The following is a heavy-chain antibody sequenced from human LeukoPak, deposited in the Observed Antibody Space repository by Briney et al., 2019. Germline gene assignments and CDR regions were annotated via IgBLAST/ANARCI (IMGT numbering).Heavy chain of an antibody. Sequence: GGSLRLSCAASGFTFSSYSMNWIRQAPGKGLEWVSSISSSTSYIYYADSVKGRFTISKDNAKNLLYLQMNSLRAEDTAVYYCARAGGSTVSHSDYWGQGTLVTVSS. J-gene: IGHJ4*02. D-gene: IGHD4-17*01. V-gene: IGHV3-21*01. CDR1: GFTFSSYS. CDR2: ISSSTSYI. CDR3: ARAGGSTVSHSDY.